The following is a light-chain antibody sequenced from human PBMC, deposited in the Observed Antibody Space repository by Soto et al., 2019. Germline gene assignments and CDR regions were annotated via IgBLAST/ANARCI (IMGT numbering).Light chain of an antibody. Sequence: QSALTQPASVSGSPGQSITISCTGTSSDVGSYNLVSWYQQHPGKAPKLMIYEVSKRPSGVSNRFSGSKSGKTASLTLSGRQDKDEADYHCCSYAGSSTHVVFGGGTKLTVL. J-gene: IGLJ2*01. CDR2: EVS. CDR3: CSYAGSSTHVV. V-gene: IGLV2-23*02. CDR1: SSDVGSYNL.